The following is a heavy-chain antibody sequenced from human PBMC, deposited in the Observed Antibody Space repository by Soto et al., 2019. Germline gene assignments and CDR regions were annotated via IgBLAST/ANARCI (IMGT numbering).Heavy chain of an antibody. D-gene: IGHD3-10*01. Sequence: SVKVSCKASGGTFSSYAISWVRQAPGQGLEWMGEIIPIFGTAKCAQKFQGRVTITADESTSTAYMELSSLRSEDTAVYFCASPYGYFSYYGMDVWGQGTTVTVSS. CDR2: IIPIFGTA. CDR1: GGTFSSYA. J-gene: IGHJ6*02. CDR3: ASPYGYFSYYGMDV. V-gene: IGHV1-69*13.